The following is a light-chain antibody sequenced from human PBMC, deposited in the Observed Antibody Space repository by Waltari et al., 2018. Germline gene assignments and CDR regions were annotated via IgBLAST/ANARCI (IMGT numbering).Light chain of an antibody. CDR3: QHYSSYST. J-gene: IGKJ2*01. Sequence: DIQMTQSPSTLSASVGDRVTIPCRASQSISSRLAWYQQKPGKAPKLLISKASSLESGVPSRFSGSGSGTEFTLTISSLQPDDFATYYCQHYSSYSTFGQGTKLEIK. CDR2: KAS. V-gene: IGKV1-5*03. CDR1: QSISSR.